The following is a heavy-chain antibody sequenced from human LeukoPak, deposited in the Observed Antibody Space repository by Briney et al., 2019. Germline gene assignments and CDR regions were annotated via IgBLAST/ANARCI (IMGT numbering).Heavy chain of an antibody. CDR2: IYISGST. CDR1: GGSISSYY. V-gene: IGHV4-4*07. J-gene: IGHJ4*02. Sequence: SETLSLTCTVSGGSISSYYWSWIRKPAGKGLEWIGRIYISGSTIYNPSLKSRVTISVDTSKNQFSLNLSSVTAADTAVYYCARDRALGSGKFYFDYWGQGTLVTVSS. CDR3: ARDRALGSGKFYFDY. D-gene: IGHD3-16*01.